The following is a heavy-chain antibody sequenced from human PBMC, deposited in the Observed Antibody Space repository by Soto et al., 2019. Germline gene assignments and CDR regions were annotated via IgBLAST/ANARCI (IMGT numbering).Heavy chain of an antibody. V-gene: IGHV5-10-1*01. CDR3: ARHPRVIVVVVAAWDYYYYGMDV. D-gene: IGHD2-15*01. CDR2: IDPSDSYT. Sequence: GESLKISCKGSGYSFTSYWISWVRQMPGKGLEWMGRIDPSDSYTNYSPSFQGHVTISADKSISTAYLQWSSLKASDTVMYYCARHPRVIVVVVAAWDYYYYGMDVWGQGTTVTVSS. J-gene: IGHJ6*02. CDR1: GYSFTSYW.